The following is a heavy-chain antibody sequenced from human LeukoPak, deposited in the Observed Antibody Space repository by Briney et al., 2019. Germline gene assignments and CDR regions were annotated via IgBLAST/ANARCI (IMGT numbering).Heavy chain of an antibody. J-gene: IGHJ5*02. CDR3: ARDGYSSLFDP. D-gene: IGHD6-13*01. CDR2: ITSSSSYT. Sequence: GGSLRLSCAASGFTFSDYYMSWIRQPPGQGLEWVSYITSSSSYTNYADSVKGRFTISRDNAKNSLYLQMNSLRAEDTAVYYCARDGYSSLFDPWGQGTLVTVSS. CDR1: GFTFSDYY. V-gene: IGHV3-11*05.